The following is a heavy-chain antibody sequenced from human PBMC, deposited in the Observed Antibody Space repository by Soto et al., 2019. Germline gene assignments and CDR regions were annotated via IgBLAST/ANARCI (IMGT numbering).Heavy chain of an antibody. D-gene: IGHD1-26*01. J-gene: IGHJ4*02. Sequence: QLQLQESGPGLVKPSETLSLTCTVSGASISSTNYYWGWIRQPPGKGLEWIGSFSYSGNAYYNPSLKSRVTTFVDTSKNQFSLKLSSVTATDTAVYYCARSQIVGATAWFDYWGQGTLVTVSS. V-gene: IGHV4-39*01. CDR3: ARSQIVGATAWFDY. CDR2: FSYSGNA. CDR1: GASISSTNYY.